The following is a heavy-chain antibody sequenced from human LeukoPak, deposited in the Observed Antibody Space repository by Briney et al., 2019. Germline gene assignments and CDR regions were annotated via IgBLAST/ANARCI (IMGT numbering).Heavy chain of an antibody. CDR3: ASGTKITGTSPFDY. D-gene: IGHD1-20*01. J-gene: IGHJ4*02. V-gene: IGHV1-2*02. CDR2: INPNSGGT. CDR1: GYIFTNYY. Sequence: ASVKVSCKASGYIFTNYYMHWVRQAPGQGLEWMGWINPNSGGTNYAQKFQGRVTMTRDTSISTAYMELSRLRSDDTAVYYCASGTKITGTSPFDYWGQGTLVTVSS.